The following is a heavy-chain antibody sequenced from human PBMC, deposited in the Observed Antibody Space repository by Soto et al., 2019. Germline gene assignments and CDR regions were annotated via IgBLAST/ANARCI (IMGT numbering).Heavy chain of an antibody. J-gene: IGHJ4*02. CDR2: VNAGDGSA. V-gene: IGHV1-46*01. CDR1: GFTFTLHY. Sequence: QVQLVQSGAEVTEPGASMKVSCKTSGFTFTLHYIHWVRQAPGQGLEWVGMVNAGDGSATYAREFRDKVSMTWDTSTSTVYLDLNSLKSEDTAIYYCARERDSFDYWGQGTLVSVSP. D-gene: IGHD3-22*01. CDR3: ARERDSFDY.